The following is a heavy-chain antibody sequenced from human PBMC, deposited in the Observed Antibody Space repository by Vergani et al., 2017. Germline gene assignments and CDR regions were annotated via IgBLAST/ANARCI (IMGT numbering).Heavy chain of an antibody. J-gene: IGHJ5*02. D-gene: IGHD3-16*02. Sequence: QVQLQESGPGLVKPSQTLSLTCTVSGGSISSGSYYWNWIRQPAGKGLEWIGRIYTSGSSNYNPSLKSRVTISVDTSKNQFSLKLSAVTAADTAVYYCAGDAASLSSWFDPWGQGTLVTVSS. CDR3: AGDAASLSSWFDP. V-gene: IGHV4-61*02. CDR1: GGSISSGSYY. CDR2: IYTSGSS.